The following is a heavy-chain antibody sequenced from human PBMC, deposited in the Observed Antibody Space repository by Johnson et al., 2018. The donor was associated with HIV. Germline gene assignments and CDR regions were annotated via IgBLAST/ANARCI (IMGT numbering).Heavy chain of an antibody. Sequence: QMLLVESGGGLVQPGGSLRLSCAASGFTFSSYAMHWVRQAPGKGLEWVAVMSYDGSSKYYADSVKGRFTISRDNAKNSLYLQMNSLRAEDTAVYYCAKVGATVVTPRGEAFDIWGQGAMVTVSS. D-gene: IGHD4-23*01. CDR1: GFTFSSYA. CDR3: AKVGATVVTPRGEAFDI. J-gene: IGHJ3*02. CDR2: MSYDGSSK. V-gene: IGHV3-30*04.